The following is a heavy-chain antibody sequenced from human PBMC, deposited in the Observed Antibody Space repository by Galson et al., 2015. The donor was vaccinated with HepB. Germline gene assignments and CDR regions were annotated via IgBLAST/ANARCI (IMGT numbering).Heavy chain of an antibody. Sequence: TLSLTCTVSHYSISSGYYWGWIRQPPGKGLEWIGYIFYTGSAYYNPSLKSRVTISVDTSKNQFSLKVNSVTAADTAVYYCAREETFPAFYFDFWGQGTLVTVSS. CDR2: IFYTGSA. D-gene: IGHD3-16*01. CDR1: HYSISSGYY. J-gene: IGHJ4*02. V-gene: IGHV4-38-2*02. CDR3: AREETFPAFYFDF.